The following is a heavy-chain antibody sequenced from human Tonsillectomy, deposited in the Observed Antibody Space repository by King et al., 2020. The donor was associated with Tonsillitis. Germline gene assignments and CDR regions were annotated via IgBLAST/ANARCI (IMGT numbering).Heavy chain of an antibody. J-gene: IGHJ4*02. V-gene: IGHV4-61*02. CDR1: GGSISSGSSF. Sequence: VQLQESGPGLVKPSQTLSLTCTVSGGSISSGSSFWGWIRQPAGEGLKWIGRIYTSGSTNYNPSLKSRVTISVDTSKNQFSLKLSSVTAADTAVYFCARGSFTGDFDYWGQGTLVTVSS. CDR2: IYTSGST. CDR3: ARGSFTGDFDY. D-gene: IGHD2-8*02.